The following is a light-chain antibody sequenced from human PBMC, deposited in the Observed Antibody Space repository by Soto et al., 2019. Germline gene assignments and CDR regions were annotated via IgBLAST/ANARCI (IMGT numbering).Light chain of an antibody. V-gene: IGLV2-8*01. CDR3: SSYAGSNNLV. J-gene: IGLJ2*01. CDR2: EVS. CDR1: SSDVGGYNY. Sequence: QSALTQPPSASGSPVQSVTISCTGTSSDVGGYNYVSWYQQHPGKAPKLMIYEVSKRPSGVPDRFSGSKSGNTASLTVSGLQAGDEADYYCSSYAGSNNLVFGGGTKLTVL.